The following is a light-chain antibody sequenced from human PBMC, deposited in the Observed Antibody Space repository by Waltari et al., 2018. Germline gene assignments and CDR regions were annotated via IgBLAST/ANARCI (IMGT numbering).Light chain of an antibody. V-gene: IGKV3-20*01. J-gene: IGKJ1*01. Sequence: EIVLTQSPGPLSLSPGERATLPCRASQSISRYLAWYQQKPGQAPRLLIYAASSRATGIPDRFSGSGSGTEFSLTISRLEPEDFAVYYCQNHERLPAMFGQGTKVEIK. CDR3: QNHERLPAM. CDR1: QSISRY. CDR2: AAS.